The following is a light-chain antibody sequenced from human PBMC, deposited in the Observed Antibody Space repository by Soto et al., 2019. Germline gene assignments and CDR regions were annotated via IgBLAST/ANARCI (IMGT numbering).Light chain of an antibody. CDR3: QQYYSTPRT. Sequence: DIVMTQSPDSLSVSLGDRATINCKSSQTVLYSSNNKNHLAWYQQRPGQPPKLLFSWPSTRESGVPDRFSGSGSGTDFTLSISSLQAEDVAVYYCQQYYSTPRTFGQGTKVEIK. CDR1: QTVLYSSNNKNH. J-gene: IGKJ1*01. V-gene: IGKV4-1*01. CDR2: WPS.